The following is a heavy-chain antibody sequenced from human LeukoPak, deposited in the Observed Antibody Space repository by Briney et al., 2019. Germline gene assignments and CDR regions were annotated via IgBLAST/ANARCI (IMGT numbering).Heavy chain of an antibody. CDR3: AREHRDVGATIDW. Sequence: GGSLRLSCAASGFTFSSYWMHWVRQVPGKGLVWVSRISPDGTTTSYADSVKGRFTISRDNAKSTLYLQANSLRAEDTAVYYCAREHRDVGATIDWWGQGTLVTVSS. CDR1: GFTFSSYW. D-gene: IGHD1-26*01. J-gene: IGHJ4*02. V-gene: IGHV3-74*01. CDR2: ISPDGTTT.